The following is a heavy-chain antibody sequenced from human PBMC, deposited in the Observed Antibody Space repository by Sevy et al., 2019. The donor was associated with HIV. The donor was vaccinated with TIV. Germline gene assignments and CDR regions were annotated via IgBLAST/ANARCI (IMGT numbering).Heavy chain of an antibody. CDR3: ARGGVQDYYDSSGYYSY. V-gene: IGHV1-69*13. J-gene: IGHJ4*02. D-gene: IGHD3-22*01. CDR2: IIPIFGTA. Sequence: ASVKVSCKASGGTFSSYAISWVRQAPGQGLEWMGGIIPIFGTANYAQKFQGRVTITADESTTTAYMELSSLGSEDTAVYYCARGGVQDYYDSSGYYSYWGQGTLVTVSS. CDR1: GGTFSSYA.